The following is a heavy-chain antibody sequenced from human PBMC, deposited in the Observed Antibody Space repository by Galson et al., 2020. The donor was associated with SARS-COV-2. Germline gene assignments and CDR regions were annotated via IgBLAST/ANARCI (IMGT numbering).Heavy chain of an antibody. D-gene: IGHD3-10*01. CDR1: GFTVNRNY. J-gene: IGHJ6*02. CDR2: IYVGGDT. CDR3: AGAPRGYDYGMDV. V-gene: IGHV3-53*05. Sequence: GGSLRLSCAASGFTVNRNYMRWVRQAPGEGLEWVSDIYVGGDTFYADSVKGRFTISRDSLKHTLYLQINSLRAEDTAVYYCAGAPRGYDYGMDVWGQGTTVTVSS.